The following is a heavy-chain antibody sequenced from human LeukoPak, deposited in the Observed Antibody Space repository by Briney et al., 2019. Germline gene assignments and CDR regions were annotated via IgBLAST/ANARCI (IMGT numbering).Heavy chain of an antibody. CDR3: GIRDTSDYYVF. CDR1: GFMFGNYG. CDR2: IWYDGSKK. V-gene: IGHV3-33*01. D-gene: IGHD3-22*01. J-gene: IGHJ4*02. Sequence: GGSLRLSCAASGFMFGNYGMHWVRQAPGRGLEWVALIWYDGSKKYYADSVKGRFTVSRDNSKNALYLQMNGLRADDTAVYYCGIRDTSDYYVFWGQGTLVTVSS.